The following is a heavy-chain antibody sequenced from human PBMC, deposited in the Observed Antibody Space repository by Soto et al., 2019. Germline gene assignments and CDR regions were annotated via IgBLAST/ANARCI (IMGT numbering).Heavy chain of an antibody. CDR1: GGSINSGDYY. CDR3: AREAAGILNWFDP. CDR2: IYYSGST. J-gene: IGHJ5*02. D-gene: IGHD6-25*01. Sequence: SETLSLTCTVSGGSINSGDYYWSWIRQPPGEGLEWIAYIYYSGSTHYNPSLKSRVTISIDTSKNQFSLKLSSVTAADTAVYYCAREAAGILNWFDPWGQGTLVTVSS. V-gene: IGHV4-30-4*01.